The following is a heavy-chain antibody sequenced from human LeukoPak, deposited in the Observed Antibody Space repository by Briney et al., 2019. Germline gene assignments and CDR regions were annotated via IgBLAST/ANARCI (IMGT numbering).Heavy chain of an antibody. V-gene: IGHV1-18*01. J-gene: IGHJ4*02. CDR1: GYTFTSYG. D-gene: IGHD3-10*01. Sequence: GASVKVSCKASGYTFTSYGISWVRQAPGQGLEWMGWISAYNGSTNYAQKLQGRVTMTTDTSTSTAYMELRSLRSDDTAVYYCARILGGAYYGSGSYLDYWGQGTLVTVSS. CDR3: ARILGGAYYGSGSYLDY. CDR2: ISAYNGST.